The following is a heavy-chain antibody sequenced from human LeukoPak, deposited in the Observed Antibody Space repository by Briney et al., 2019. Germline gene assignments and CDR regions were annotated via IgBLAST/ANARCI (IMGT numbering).Heavy chain of an antibody. D-gene: IGHD3-22*01. V-gene: IGHV4-30-2*01. J-gene: IGHJ4*02. CDR3: ASRFITGPFFDY. CDR1: GGSISSGGYS. Sequence: SQTLSLTCAVSGGSISSGGYSWSWIRQPPGKGLEWIGYIYHSGSTYYNPSLKSRVTISVDRSKNQFSLKLSSVTAADTAVYYCASRFITGPFFDYGGQGTLVPVP. CDR2: IYHSGST.